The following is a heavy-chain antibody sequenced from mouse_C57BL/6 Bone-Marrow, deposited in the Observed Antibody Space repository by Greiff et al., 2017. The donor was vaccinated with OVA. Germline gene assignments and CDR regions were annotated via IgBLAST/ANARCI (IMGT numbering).Heavy chain of an antibody. CDR1: GFTITDYY. CDR2: IDPEDGDT. Sequence: EVQLQQSGAELVRPGASVKLSCTASGFTITDYYMHWVKQRPEQGLEWIGRIDPEDGDTEYAPKFQGKATMTADTSSNTAYLQLSSLTSEDTADYDWTSSGYYQFDYWGQGTTLTVSA. V-gene: IGHV14-1*01. D-gene: IGHD2-3*01. J-gene: IGHJ2*01. CDR3: TSSGYYQFDY.